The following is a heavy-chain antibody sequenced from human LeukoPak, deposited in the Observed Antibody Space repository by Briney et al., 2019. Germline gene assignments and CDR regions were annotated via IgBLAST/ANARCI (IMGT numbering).Heavy chain of an antibody. V-gene: IGHV1-24*01. CDR2: FDLEDGET. CDR3: AAGEVGQLFDY. J-gene: IGHJ4*02. D-gene: IGHD5-24*01. CDR1: GYTLSELS. Sequence: ASVQVSCKVSGYTLSELSMHWVRQAPGKGLEWMGGFDLEDGETIYVQKFQGRVTMTEDTSTDTAYMELSSLRSDDTAVYFCAAGEVGQLFDYSGQGTLVTVFS.